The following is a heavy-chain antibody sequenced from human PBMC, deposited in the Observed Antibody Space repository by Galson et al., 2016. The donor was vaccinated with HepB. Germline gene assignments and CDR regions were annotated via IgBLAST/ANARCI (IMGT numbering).Heavy chain of an antibody. CDR1: GFTVSSNY. V-gene: IGHV3-53*01. CDR2: IYSDGST. D-gene: IGHD5-12*01. Sequence: SLRLSCAASGFTVSSNYMSWVRQAPGKGLEWVSTIYSDGSTYYADSVKGRFTISRDNSKNTLYLQMNSLRAEDTALYYCARGRGYSGYASYYGMDVWGQGTTVTVSS. CDR3: ARGRGYSGYASYYGMDV. J-gene: IGHJ6*02.